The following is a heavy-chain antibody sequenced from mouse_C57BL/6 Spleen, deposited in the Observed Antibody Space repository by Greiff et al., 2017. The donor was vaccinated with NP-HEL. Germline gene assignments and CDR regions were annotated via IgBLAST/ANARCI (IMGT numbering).Heavy chain of an antibody. J-gene: IGHJ2*01. D-gene: IGHD2-4*01. CDR3: ARQTYDSFFDY. Sequence: EVKLVESGGGLVQPGGSLKLSCAASGFTFSDYYMYWVRQTPEKRLEWVAYISNGGGSTYYPDTVKGRFTISRDNAKNTRYLQRSRLKSEDTAMYYCARQTYDSFFDYWGQGTTLTVSS. V-gene: IGHV5-12*01. CDR1: GFTFSDYY. CDR2: ISNGGGST.